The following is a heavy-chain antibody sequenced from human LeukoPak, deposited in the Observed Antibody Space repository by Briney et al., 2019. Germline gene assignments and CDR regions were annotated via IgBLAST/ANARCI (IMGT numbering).Heavy chain of an antibody. CDR3: ARVRSSSGYFNYYYYYMDV. D-gene: IGHD3-22*01. V-gene: IGHV4-59*01. Sequence: SETLSLTCTVSGGSISSYYWSWIRQPPGKGLEWIGYTYYSGSTNYNPSLKSRVTISVDTSKNQFSLKLSSVTAADTAVYYCARVRSSSGYFNYYYYYMDVWGKGTTVTVSS. CDR2: TYYSGST. J-gene: IGHJ6*03. CDR1: GGSISSYY.